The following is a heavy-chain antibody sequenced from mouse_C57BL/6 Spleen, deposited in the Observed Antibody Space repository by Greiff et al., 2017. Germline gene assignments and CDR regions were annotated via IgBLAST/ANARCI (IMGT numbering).Heavy chain of an antibody. CDR1: GYTFTSYG. Sequence: VQLQQSGAELARPGASVKLSCKASGYTFTSYGISWVKQRPGQGLEWIGEIYPRSGNTYYNEKFKGKATLTADKSSSTAYMELRSLTSEDSAVYFCAIGDYSNYYAMDYWGQGTSVTVSS. CDR3: AIGDYSNYYAMDY. CDR2: IYPRSGNT. J-gene: IGHJ4*01. V-gene: IGHV1-81*01. D-gene: IGHD2-5*01.